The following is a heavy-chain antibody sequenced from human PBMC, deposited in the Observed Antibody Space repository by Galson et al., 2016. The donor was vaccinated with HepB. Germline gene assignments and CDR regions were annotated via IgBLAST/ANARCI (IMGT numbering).Heavy chain of an antibody. V-gene: IGHV4-31*03. D-gene: IGHD3-16*01. CDR1: GGSVGNNGFY. J-gene: IGHJ6*02. Sequence: TLSLTCTVSGGSVGNNGFYWSWIRQRPGKGLEWIGYSHYSGSTYHKPSLRSRVTISLDSSKNQFSLKLTSVTAADTAVYYCASAGGESGYDYYYGMDVGGQGTSVTVSS. CDR2: SHYSGST. CDR3: ASAGGESGYDYYYGMDV.